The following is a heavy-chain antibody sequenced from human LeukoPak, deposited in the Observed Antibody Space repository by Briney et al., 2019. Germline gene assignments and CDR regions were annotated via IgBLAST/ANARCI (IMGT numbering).Heavy chain of an antibody. CDR3: AKQGDFGDYYFDP. CDR1: GFTFSSYA. J-gene: IGHJ4*02. CDR2: VSTSGGST. V-gene: IGHV3-23*01. D-gene: IGHD4-17*01. Sequence: GGSLRLSCAASGFTFSSYAMTWVRQAPGKGLEWVSAVSTSGGSTYYADSVKGRFTVSRDNSKNTLFLQMNSLRAGDTAVYYCAKQGDFGDYYFDPWGQGTLVTVSS.